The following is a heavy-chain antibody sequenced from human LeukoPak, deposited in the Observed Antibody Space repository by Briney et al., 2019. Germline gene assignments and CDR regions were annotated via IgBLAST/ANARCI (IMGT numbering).Heavy chain of an antibody. Sequence: GGSLRLSCADSGFTFSTYSMNWVRQAPGKGLEWVSSISSRSSHIFYADSVKGRFTISRENAKNSLYLQMNSLRAEDTAVYYCARGGTGATRDDTFDIWGQGTMVTVSS. CDR1: GFTFSTYS. CDR3: ARGGTGATRDDTFDI. J-gene: IGHJ3*02. V-gene: IGHV3-21*01. CDR2: ISSRSSHI. D-gene: IGHD1-7*01.